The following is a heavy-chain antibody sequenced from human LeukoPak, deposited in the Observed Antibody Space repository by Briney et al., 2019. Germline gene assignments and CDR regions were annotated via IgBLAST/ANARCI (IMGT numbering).Heavy chain of an antibody. V-gene: IGHV3-73*01. D-gene: IGHD3-22*01. CDR2: FKSKTNNYAT. CDR1: GVTFSGSY. CDR3: TRHNYDRSGYGAFDI. Sequence: GALRLSRAASGVTFSGSYKNLVRQAFRERPEGGGHFKSKTNNYATADAASVKGRFTFSRDDSKNTAYIQMNSLKTEDTAVYYCTRHNYDRSGYGAFDIWGQGTMVTVSS. J-gene: IGHJ3*02.